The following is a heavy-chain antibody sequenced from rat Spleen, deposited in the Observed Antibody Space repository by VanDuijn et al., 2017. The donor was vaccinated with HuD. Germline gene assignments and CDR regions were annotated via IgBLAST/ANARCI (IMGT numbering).Heavy chain of an antibody. Sequence: EVQLVESGGGLVQPGRSLKLSCVASGFTFNNYWMTWIRQVPGKGLEWVASITNASGRTYYPDSVKGRFTISRDNAKSTLYLQMNSLRSEDTATYYCTRAPYYYDAVGVMDAWGQGASVTVSS. V-gene: IGHV5-31*01. J-gene: IGHJ4*01. CDR2: ITNASGRT. D-gene: IGHD1-12*01. CDR1: GFTFNNYW. CDR3: TRAPYYYDAVGVMDA.